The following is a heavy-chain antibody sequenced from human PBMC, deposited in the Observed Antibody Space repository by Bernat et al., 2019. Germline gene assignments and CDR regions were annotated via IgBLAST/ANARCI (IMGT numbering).Heavy chain of an antibody. CDR3: ARVYGDMGEYYFDY. CDR1: GFTFSDYY. CDR2: ISSSSSYT. J-gene: IGHJ4*02. D-gene: IGHD4-17*01. Sequence: QVQLVESGGGLVKPGGSLRLSCAASGFTFSDYYMSWIRQAPGKGLEWVSYISSSSSYTNYADSVKGRFTISRDNAKNSLHLQMNSLRAEDTAVYYCARVYGDMGEYYFDYWGQGTLVTVSS. V-gene: IGHV3-11*05.